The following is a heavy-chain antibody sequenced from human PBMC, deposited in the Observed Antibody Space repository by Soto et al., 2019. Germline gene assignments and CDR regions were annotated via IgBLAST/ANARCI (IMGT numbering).Heavy chain of an antibody. V-gene: IGHV3-33*01. CDR2: IWNDGSNE. Sequence: GGSLRLSCEASGFNFSSYGIHWARQAPGRGLEWVAIIWNDGSNEYYADSVKGRFTISRDNSKNTVYLQVSKLRAEDTAVYFCARDQTDSGGYSDSWGQGTLVTVSS. CDR3: ARDQTDSGGYSDS. CDR1: GFNFSSYG. J-gene: IGHJ4*02. D-gene: IGHD3-22*01.